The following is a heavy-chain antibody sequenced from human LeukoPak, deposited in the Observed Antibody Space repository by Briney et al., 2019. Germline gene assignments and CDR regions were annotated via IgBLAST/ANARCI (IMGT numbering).Heavy chain of an antibody. CDR3: ARVTDYYGSGSYYHDY. Sequence: KAGRSLRLSCAASGFTFSDYYMSWIRQAPGRGLEWVSYISSSGSTIYYADSVKGRFTISRDNAKNSLYLQMNSLRAEDTAVYYCARVTDYYGSGSYYHDYWGQGTLVTVSS. D-gene: IGHD3-10*01. J-gene: IGHJ4*02. CDR1: GFTFSDYY. CDR2: ISSSGSTI. V-gene: IGHV3-11*01.